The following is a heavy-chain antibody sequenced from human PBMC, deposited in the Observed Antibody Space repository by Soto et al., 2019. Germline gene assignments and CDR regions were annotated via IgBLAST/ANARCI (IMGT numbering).Heavy chain of an antibody. Sequence: LRLSCAASGFTFSSYSMNWVRQAPGKGLEWVSSISSSSSYIYYADSVKGRFTISRDNAKNSLYLQMNSLRAEDTAVYYCATKHSGYSYGYVDYWGQGTLVTVSS. V-gene: IGHV3-21*01. J-gene: IGHJ4*02. CDR3: ATKHSGYSYGYVDY. D-gene: IGHD5-18*01. CDR1: GFTFSSYS. CDR2: ISSSSSYI.